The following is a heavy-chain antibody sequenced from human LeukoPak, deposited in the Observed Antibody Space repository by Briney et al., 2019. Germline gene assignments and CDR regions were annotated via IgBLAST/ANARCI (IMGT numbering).Heavy chain of an antibody. D-gene: IGHD3-22*01. CDR1: GYTFTGYY. CDR2: INPNSGGT. J-gene: IGHJ3*02. V-gene: IGHV1-2*02. CDR3: ARERGGGYYYYSSYASDI. Sequence: ASVKVSCKASGYTFTGYYMHWVRQATGQGREWMGWINPNSGGTNYAQKFQGRVTMTRDTSISTAYMELSRLRSDDTAVYYCARERGGGYYYYSSYASDIWGQGTMVTVSS.